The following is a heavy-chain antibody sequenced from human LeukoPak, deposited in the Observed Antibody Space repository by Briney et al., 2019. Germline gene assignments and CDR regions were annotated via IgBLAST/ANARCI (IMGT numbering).Heavy chain of an antibody. CDR1: GGSFSGYH. CDR3: AREAGHFDF. V-gene: IGHV4-34*01. J-gene: IGHJ4*02. CDR2: INHSGDT. Sequence: PSETLSLTCAVYGGSFSGYHWSWIRQSPGKGLEWIGEINHSGDTDYNPSLKSRVTISVDTSKNQFSLKLTSVTAADTAVYYCAREAGHFDFWGQGTLVTVSS.